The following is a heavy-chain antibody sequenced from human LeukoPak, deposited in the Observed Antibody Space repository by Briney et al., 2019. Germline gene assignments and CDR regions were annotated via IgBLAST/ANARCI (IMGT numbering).Heavy chain of an antibody. V-gene: IGHV3-43*01. CDR2: AGWAGGTT. CDR3: AKDYYDSSGYDR. D-gene: IGHD3-22*01. Sequence: GGSLRLSCATSGFNFDRYTIHWVRQAPGKGLEWVSLAGWAGGTTFYSDSVRGRFTISRDSGRKSVYLQMNSLRAEDTAVYYCAKDYYDSSGYDRWGQGTLVTVSS. J-gene: IGHJ5*02. CDR1: GFNFDRYT.